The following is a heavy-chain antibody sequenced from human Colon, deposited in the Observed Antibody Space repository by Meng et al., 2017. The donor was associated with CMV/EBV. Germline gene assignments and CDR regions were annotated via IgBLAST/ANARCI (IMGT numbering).Heavy chain of an antibody. CDR3: ARDSPIRDNHDPFDI. V-gene: IGHV4-39*07. CDR1: GGSISSADYY. CDR2: INDSGST. J-gene: IGHJ3*02. D-gene: IGHD2-21*02. Sequence: GSLRLSCSVSGGSISSADYYWGWIRQPPGKGLEWIGGINDSGSTYHNPSLKSRVTMSVDTSKTQLSVKLSSVTAADTAVYYCARDSPIRDNHDPFDIWGLGTMVTVSS.